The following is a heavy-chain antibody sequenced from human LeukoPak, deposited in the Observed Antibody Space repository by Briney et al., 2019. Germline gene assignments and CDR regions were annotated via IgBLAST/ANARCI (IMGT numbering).Heavy chain of an antibody. V-gene: IGHV4-34*01. J-gene: IGHJ6*02. CDR1: GGSFRVDY. CDR2: IKHIGSP. D-gene: IGHD5-18*01. CDR3: AREPGYSYDEYYYYYGMDV. Sequence: SETLSLTCAVYGGSFRVDYRSWIRRPPGKGPEWIGEIKHIGSPNYHPSLKSRVTISVDTSKNQFSLKLSSVTAADTAVYYCAREPGYSYDEYYYYYGMDVWGQGTTVTVSS.